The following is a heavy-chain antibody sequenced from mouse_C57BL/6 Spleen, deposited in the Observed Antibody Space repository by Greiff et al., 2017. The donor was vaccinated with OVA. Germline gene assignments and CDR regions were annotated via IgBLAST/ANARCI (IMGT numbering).Heavy chain of an antibody. J-gene: IGHJ4*01. CDR3: AREGDLPNAMDY. V-gene: IGHV1-59*01. CDR2: IDPSDSYT. CDR1: GYTFTSYW. D-gene: IGHD2-1*01. Sequence: VQLQQPGAELVRPGTSVKLSCKASGYTFTSYWMHWVKQRPGQGLEWIGVIDPSDSYTNYNQKFKGKATLTVDTSSSTAYMQLSSLTSEDSAVYYCAREGDLPNAMDYWGQGTSVTVSS.